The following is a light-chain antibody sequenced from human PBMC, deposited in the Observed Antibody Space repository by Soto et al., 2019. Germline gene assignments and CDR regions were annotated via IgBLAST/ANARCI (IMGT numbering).Light chain of an antibody. CDR1: SSDVGGYNY. CDR3: SSYTSSSTLVV. J-gene: IGLJ2*01. CDR2: DVS. V-gene: IGLV2-14*01. Sequence: QSALTQPPSASGSLGQSVTISCTGTSSDVGGYNYVSWYQQHPGKAPKLMIYDVSNRPSGVSNRFSGSKSGNTASLTISGLQAEDEADYYCSSYTSSSTLVVFGGGTKLTVL.